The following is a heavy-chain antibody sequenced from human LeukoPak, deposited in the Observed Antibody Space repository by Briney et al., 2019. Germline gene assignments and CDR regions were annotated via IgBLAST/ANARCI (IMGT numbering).Heavy chain of an antibody. CDR1: GASINSYH. Sequence: AETLPLTCTVSGASINSYHWTWVRQPPGKGLEWLASIYYIGIPKYNPSLESRVTISVDPPKNQFSLKLSSVTAADTAVYYCASGPVTYYYDSSGYYWVYWGQGTLVTVSS. D-gene: IGHD3-22*01. CDR3: ASGPVTYYYDSSGYYWVY. V-gene: IGHV4-59*01. J-gene: IGHJ4*02. CDR2: IYYIGIP.